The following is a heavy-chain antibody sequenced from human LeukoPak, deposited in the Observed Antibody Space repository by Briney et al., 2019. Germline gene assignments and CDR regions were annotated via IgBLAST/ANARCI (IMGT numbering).Heavy chain of an antibody. Sequence: WETLSLTCAVYGGSLSGYCWSWIRQPPGKGLEWIGEINHSGSTNYNPSLKSRVTISVDTSKNQFSLKLSSVTAADTAVYYCASSRGGGQPIYDSIYWGQGTLVTVSS. J-gene: IGHJ4*02. CDR2: INHSGST. D-gene: IGHD3-22*01. CDR3: ASSRGGGQPIYDSIY. V-gene: IGHV4-34*01. CDR1: GGSLSGYC.